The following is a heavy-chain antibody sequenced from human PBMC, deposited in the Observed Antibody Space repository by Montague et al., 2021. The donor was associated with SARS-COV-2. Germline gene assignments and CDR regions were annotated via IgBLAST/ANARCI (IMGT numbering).Heavy chain of an antibody. J-gene: IGHJ6*02. Sequence: SETLSLTCTVSGGSINSDYWSWIRQPPGKGLEWIGYIYYRGSTNYNPSLRSRVTISVDTPKNQFSLKLSSVTAADTAVYYCAREPYYYYSSGLNYYYYGMDVWGQGTTVTVSS. CDR2: IYYRGST. CDR1: GGSINSDY. CDR3: AREPYYYYSSGLNYYYYGMDV. V-gene: IGHV4-59*12. D-gene: IGHD3-22*01.